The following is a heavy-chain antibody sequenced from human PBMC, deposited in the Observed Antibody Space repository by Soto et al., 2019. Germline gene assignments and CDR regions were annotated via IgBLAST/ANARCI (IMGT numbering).Heavy chain of an antibody. CDR2: ISYDETSK. Sequence: GGSLRLSCAASGFTFSNYAMHWVRQAPGKGLEWVAVISYDETSKFYADSVKGRFTISRDNAKNSLYLQMNSLRAEDTAVYYCARGLYYYDSSGYYWGQGTLVTVSS. V-gene: IGHV3-30-3*01. CDR1: GFTFSNYA. CDR3: ARGLYYYDSSGYY. J-gene: IGHJ4*02. D-gene: IGHD3-22*01.